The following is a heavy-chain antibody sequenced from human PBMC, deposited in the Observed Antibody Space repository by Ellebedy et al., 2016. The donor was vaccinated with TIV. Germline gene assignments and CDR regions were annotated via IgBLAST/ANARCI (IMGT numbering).Heavy chain of an antibody. J-gene: IGHJ4*02. D-gene: IGHD3-16*01. CDR3: AKNLGGGINSPKDY. CDR1: GFTLSNYA. Sequence: GGSLRLSXAASGFTLSNYAMGWVRRAPGKGLEWVSGNTEYDEATYYADSVKGRFTISRDNSKNMLYLQMNSLRAGDTAVYYCAKNLGGGINSPKDYWGQGTLVTVSS. V-gene: IGHV3-23*01. CDR2: NTEYDEAT.